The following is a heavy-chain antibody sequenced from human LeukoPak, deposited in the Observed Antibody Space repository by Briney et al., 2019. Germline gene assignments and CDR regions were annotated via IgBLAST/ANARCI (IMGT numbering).Heavy chain of an antibody. CDR1: VFIFSNYA. V-gene: IGHV3-23*01. CDR2: INEVYPNT. J-gene: IGHJ4*02. CDR3: AKQFLGIN. Sequence: GWSLTLSCACSVFIFSNYAMTWVRQAPGKGLDGVWTINEVYPNTYYAGSVSGRLTVYRDNSKHNLNLQMNSQTAERTAVYYCAKQFLGINWGQGTLVTVSS.